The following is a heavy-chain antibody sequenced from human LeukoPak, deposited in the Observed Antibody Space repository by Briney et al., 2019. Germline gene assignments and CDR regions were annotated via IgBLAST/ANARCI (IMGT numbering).Heavy chain of an antibody. D-gene: IGHD6-13*01. CDR3: ARVGYSSSWQAFGY. J-gene: IGHJ4*02. CDR1: GGSISSYY. CDR2: IYYSGST. Sequence: SETLSLTCTVSGGSISSYYWSRIRQPPGKGLEWIGYIYYSGSTNYNPSLKSRVTISVDTSKNHFSLKLSSVTAADTAVYYCARVGYSSSWQAFGYWGQGTLVTVSS. V-gene: IGHV4-59*01.